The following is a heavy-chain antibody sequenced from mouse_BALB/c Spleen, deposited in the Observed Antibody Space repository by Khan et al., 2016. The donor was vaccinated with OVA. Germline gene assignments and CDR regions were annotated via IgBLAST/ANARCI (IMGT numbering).Heavy chain of an antibody. Sequence: QVQLKESGPGLVAPSQSLSITCTVSGFSLTSYGVHWVRQPPGKGLEWLGVIWTGGSTNYNSALMSRLRISKDNSKSQVFLKMNSLQTDDTAMYYCARYYGNYGWYFDVWGAGTTVTVSS. CDR3: ARYYGNYGWYFDV. J-gene: IGHJ1*01. CDR2: IWTGGST. V-gene: IGHV2-9*02. D-gene: IGHD2-1*01. CDR1: GFSLTSYG.